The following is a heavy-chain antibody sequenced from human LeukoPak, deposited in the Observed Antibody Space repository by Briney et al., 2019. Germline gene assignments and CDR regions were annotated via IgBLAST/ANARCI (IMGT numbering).Heavy chain of an antibody. Sequence: SETLSLTCTVSGYSISSGYYWGWIRQPPGKGLEWIGSIYHSGSTYYNPSLKSRVTISVDTSKNQFSLKLSSVTAADTAVYYCARHGVRGVLLHYWGQGTLVTVSS. CDR3: ARHGVRGVLLHY. CDR1: GYSISSGYY. V-gene: IGHV4-38-2*02. D-gene: IGHD3-10*01. J-gene: IGHJ4*02. CDR2: IYHSGST.